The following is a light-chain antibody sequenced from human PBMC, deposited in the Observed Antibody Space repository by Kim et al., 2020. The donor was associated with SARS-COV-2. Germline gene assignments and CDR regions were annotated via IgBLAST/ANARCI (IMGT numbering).Light chain of an antibody. J-gene: IGLJ1*01. V-gene: IGLV2-14*04. CDR2: DVS. Sequence: GHSFLLSCTVTSSNVGYYTAVSWYQQHPGKAPKLIIYDVSERASGVSNRFSGSQSGNTASLTISGLRAEDEADYYCSSHTTSSTYVFGSGTKVTVL. CDR3: SSHTTSSTYV. CDR1: SSNVGYYTA.